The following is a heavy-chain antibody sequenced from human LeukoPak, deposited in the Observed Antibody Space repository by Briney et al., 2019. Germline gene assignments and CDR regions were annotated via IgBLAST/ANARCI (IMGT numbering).Heavy chain of an antibody. Sequence: PGGSLRLSCAASGFTFSSYAMHWVRQAPGKGLEWVAVISYDGSNKYYADSVKGRFTISRDNSKNTLYLQMNSLRAEDTAVYYCARGRGYNWNFDYWGQGTLVTVSS. CDR1: GFTFSSYA. D-gene: IGHD1-20*01. V-gene: IGHV3-30-3*01. CDR2: ISYDGSNK. CDR3: ARGRGYNWNFDY. J-gene: IGHJ4*02.